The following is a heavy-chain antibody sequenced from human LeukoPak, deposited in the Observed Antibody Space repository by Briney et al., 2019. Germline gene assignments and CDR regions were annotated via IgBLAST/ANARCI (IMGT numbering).Heavy chain of an antibody. V-gene: IGHV3-21*01. Sequence: NPGGSLRLSCAASGFTFSSYSMNWVRQAPGKGLEWVSSISSSSSYIYYADSVKGRFTISRDNAKNSLYLQMNSLRAEDTAVYYCARVGGSYWGWFDPWGQGTLVTVS. CDR1: GFTFSSYS. CDR3: ARVGGSYWGWFDP. CDR2: ISSSSSYI. J-gene: IGHJ5*02. D-gene: IGHD1-26*01.